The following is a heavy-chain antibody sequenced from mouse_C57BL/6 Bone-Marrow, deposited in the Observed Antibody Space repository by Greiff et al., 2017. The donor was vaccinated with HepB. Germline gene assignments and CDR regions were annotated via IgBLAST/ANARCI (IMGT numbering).Heavy chain of an antibody. CDR2: INPNYGTT. J-gene: IGHJ4*01. CDR1: GYSFTDYN. V-gene: IGHV1-39*01. CDR3: ARRGAHVRYYAMDY. D-gene: IGHD1-3*01. Sequence: EVQPQESGPELVKPGASVKISCKASGYSFTDYNMNWVKQSNGKSLEWIGVINPNYGTTSYNQKFKGKATLTVDQSSSKAYMQLNSLTSEDSAVYYCARRGAHVRYYAMDYWGQGTSVTVSS.